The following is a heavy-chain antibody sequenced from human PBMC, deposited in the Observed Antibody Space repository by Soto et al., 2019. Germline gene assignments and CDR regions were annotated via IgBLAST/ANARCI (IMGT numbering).Heavy chain of an antibody. CDR3: ASPDKRITMVRGVLGYYYYGMDV. D-gene: IGHD3-10*01. CDR2: IIPIFGTA. Sequence: QVQLVQSGAEVKKPGSSVKVSCTASGGTFSSYAISWVRQAPGQGLEWMGGIIPIFGTANYAQKFQGRVTITADESTSTAYMELSSLRSEDTAVYYCASPDKRITMVRGVLGYYYYGMDVWGQGTTVTVSS. V-gene: IGHV1-69*01. CDR1: GGTFSSYA. J-gene: IGHJ6*02.